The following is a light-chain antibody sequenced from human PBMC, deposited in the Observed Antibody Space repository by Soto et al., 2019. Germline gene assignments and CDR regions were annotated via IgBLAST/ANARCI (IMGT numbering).Light chain of an antibody. V-gene: IGKV3D-20*01. CDR2: DVS. J-gene: IGKJ1*01. CDR1: QTIDKNY. CDR3: QQYNNWPRT. Sequence: EIVLTQSPATLSLSPGEGATLSCGASQTIDKNYLGWYQQKRGLAPRLLIYDVSNRATGIPDRFSGSGSGTDFTLTISSLQFEDFAVYYCQQYNNWPRTFGQGTKVDIK.